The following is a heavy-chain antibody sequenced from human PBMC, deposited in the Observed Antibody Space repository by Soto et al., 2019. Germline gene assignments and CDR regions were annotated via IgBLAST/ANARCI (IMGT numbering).Heavy chain of an antibody. V-gene: IGHV4-39*07. J-gene: IGHJ6*02. Sequence: SETLSLTCTVSGGSISSSSYYWGWIRQPPGKGLEWIGEINHSGSTNYNPSLKSRVTISVDTSKSQFSLKLSSVTAADTAVYYCARISDRVVVVAATVYYYYGMDVWGQGTTVTVSS. D-gene: IGHD2-15*01. CDR2: INHSGST. CDR3: ARISDRVVVVAATVYYYYGMDV. CDR1: GGSISSSSYY.